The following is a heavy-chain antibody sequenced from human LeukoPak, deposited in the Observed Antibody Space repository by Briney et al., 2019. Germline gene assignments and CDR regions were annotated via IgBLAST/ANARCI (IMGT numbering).Heavy chain of an antibody. D-gene: IGHD1-26*01. CDR1: GFTFSDYY. V-gene: IGHV3-11*01. CDR2: ITSSGSTI. J-gene: IGHJ4*02. Sequence: GGSLRLSCAASGFTFSDYYMSWIRQAPGKGLEWVSYITSSGSTIYYADSVKGRFTISRDNAKNSLYLQMNSLRAEDTAVYYCAREERIVGAAFDYWGQGTLVTVSS. CDR3: AREERIVGAAFDY.